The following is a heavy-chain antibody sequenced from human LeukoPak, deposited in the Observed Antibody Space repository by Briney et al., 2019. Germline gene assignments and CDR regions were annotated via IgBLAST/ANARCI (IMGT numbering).Heavy chain of an antibody. J-gene: IGHJ4*02. V-gene: IGHV1-69*01. Sequence: ASVKVSCKASGGTFSSYTIDWVRQAPGQGLEWMGGIIPIFGTANYAQKFQGRVTITADESTSTAYMELSSLRSEDTAVYYCARGDSSGYYFDYWGQGTLVTVSS. D-gene: IGHD3-22*01. CDR3: ARGDSSGYYFDY. CDR2: IIPIFGTA. CDR1: GGTFSSYT.